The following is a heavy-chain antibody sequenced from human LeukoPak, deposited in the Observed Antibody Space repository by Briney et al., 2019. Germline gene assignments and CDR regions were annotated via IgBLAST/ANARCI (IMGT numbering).Heavy chain of an antibody. CDR1: GYTFTSYG. Sequence: ASVKVSCKASGYTFTSYGISWVRQAPGQGLEWMGWISAYNGNTNYAQKLQGRVTMTTDTSTSTAYMELRSLRSDDTAGYYCARDRVATITYYYYYGMDVWGQGTTVTVSS. CDR3: ARDRVATITYYYYYGMDV. D-gene: IGHD5-12*01. V-gene: IGHV1-18*01. CDR2: ISAYNGNT. J-gene: IGHJ6*02.